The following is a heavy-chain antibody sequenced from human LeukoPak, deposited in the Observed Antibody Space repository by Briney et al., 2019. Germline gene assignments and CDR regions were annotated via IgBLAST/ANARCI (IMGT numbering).Heavy chain of an antibody. CDR1: GFTFSSYA. CDR2: ISGSGGST. CDR3: ARAPVGFGVVILQSDY. Sequence: GGSLRLSCAASGFTFSSYAMSWVRQAPGKGLEWVSAISGSGGSTYYADSVKGRFTISRDNSKNTLYLQMNSLRAEDTAVYYCARAPVGFGVVILQSDYWGQGTLVTVSS. J-gene: IGHJ4*02. D-gene: IGHD3-3*01. V-gene: IGHV3-23*01.